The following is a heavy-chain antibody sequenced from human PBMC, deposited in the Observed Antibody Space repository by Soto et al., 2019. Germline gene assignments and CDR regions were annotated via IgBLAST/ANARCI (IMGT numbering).Heavy chain of an antibody. D-gene: IGHD1-7*01. V-gene: IGHV3-64*01. CDR3: VRRVSGNYDY. Sequence: EVQLAESGGGLVRLGGSRKPSCLPSGLPFRSNELNWVRQAPGKGLENVSSISSNGGTTYYGNSVKGRFTISRDNSKNTLYLQMGSLRAEDMAVYYCVRRVSGNYDYWGQGTLVTVSS. CDR1: GLPFRSNE. CDR2: ISSNGGTT. J-gene: IGHJ4*02.